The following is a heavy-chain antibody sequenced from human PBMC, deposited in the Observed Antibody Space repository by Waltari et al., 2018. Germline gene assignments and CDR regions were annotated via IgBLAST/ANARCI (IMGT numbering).Heavy chain of an antibody. CDR2: IIPIFGTA. Sequence: QVQLVQSGAEVKKPGSSVKVSCKASGGTFSSYAISWVRQAPGQGLEWMGGIIPIFGTAKYAEKCQGRGTITADESTSTAYMELSSLRSEDTAVYYCATSSASITIFGVVINWFDPWGQGTLVTVSS. CDR3: ATSSASITIFGVVINWFDP. J-gene: IGHJ5*02. V-gene: IGHV1-69*01. D-gene: IGHD3-3*01. CDR1: GGTFSSYA.